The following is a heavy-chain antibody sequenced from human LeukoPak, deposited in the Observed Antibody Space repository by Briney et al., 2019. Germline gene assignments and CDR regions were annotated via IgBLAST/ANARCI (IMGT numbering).Heavy chain of an antibody. J-gene: IGHJ4*02. Sequence: EWIGSIYYSGSTYYNPSLKSRVTISVDTSKNQFSLKLSSVTAADTAVYYCARCSSGAFDYWGQGTLVTVSS. D-gene: IGHD2-15*01. CDR3: ARCSSGAFDY. V-gene: IGHV4-39*07. CDR2: IYYSGST.